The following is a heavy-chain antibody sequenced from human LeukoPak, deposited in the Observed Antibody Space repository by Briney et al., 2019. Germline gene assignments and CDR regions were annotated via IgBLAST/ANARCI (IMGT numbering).Heavy chain of an antibody. CDR2: IYYSGST. J-gene: IGHJ5*02. CDR1: GGSISSSSYY. CDR3: ARAFVATAMFDP. Sequence: SETLSLTCTVSGGSISSSSYYWGWIRQPPGKGLEWIGSIYYSGSTYYNPSLKSRVTISVDTSKNQFSLKLSSVTAADTAVYHCARAFVATAMFDPRGQGTLVTVSS. V-gene: IGHV4-39*07. D-gene: IGHD2-2*01.